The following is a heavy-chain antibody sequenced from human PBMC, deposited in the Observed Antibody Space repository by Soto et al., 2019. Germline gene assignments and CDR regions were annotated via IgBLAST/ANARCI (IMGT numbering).Heavy chain of an antibody. J-gene: IGHJ4*02. CDR2: VFYGGT. CDR1: GRSMSSNY. Sequence: PSETLSLTCSVAGRSMSSNYWSWIRQSPDKGMEWLGYVFYGGTDYNPSLGGRVSMSVETSKSQFSLKLTSVTVADTAVYYCASYRGALFFEFWRPAILVTVSS. V-gene: IGHV4-59*01. D-gene: IGHD3-16*01. CDR3: ASYRGALFFEF.